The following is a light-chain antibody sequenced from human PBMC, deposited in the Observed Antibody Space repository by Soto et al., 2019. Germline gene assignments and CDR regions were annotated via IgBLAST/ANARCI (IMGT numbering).Light chain of an antibody. V-gene: IGKV3-15*01. CDR3: QQYNNWPPTNT. Sequence: EIVMTQSPATLSASPGERATLSCTASQSVSSNLAWYQQKPGQAPRLLIYGASTRATGIPARFSGSGSGTEFTLIISSLQSEDFAVYYCQQYNNWPPTNTFGQGDKLEIK. J-gene: IGKJ2*01. CDR2: GAS. CDR1: QSVSSN.